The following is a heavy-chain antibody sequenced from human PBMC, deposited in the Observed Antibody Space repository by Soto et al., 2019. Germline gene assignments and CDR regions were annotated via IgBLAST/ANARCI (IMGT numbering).Heavy chain of an antibody. CDR1: GFTFSSND. Sequence: GGSLRLSCAASGFTFSSNDMSWVRQAPGKGLEWASSISARGRSLFYADAVKGRFTISRDNSKNTLYLQMNSLRAEDTAVYYCARDDEGGSYCALRYGGQGTVVTVSS. V-gene: IGHV3-23*01. D-gene: IGHD3-10*01. CDR2: ISARGRSL. CDR3: ARDDEGGSYCALRY. J-gene: IGHJ4*02.